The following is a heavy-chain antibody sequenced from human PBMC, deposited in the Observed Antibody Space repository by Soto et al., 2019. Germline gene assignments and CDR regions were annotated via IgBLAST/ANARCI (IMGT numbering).Heavy chain of an antibody. CDR3: ARHQSGIADAMDV. CDR1: GGSFSGYY. J-gene: IGHJ6*02. CDR2: INYSGST. Sequence: PSETLSLTCAVYGGSFSGYYWSWIRQPPGKGLEWIGGINYSGSTNYNPSLKSRVTISVDTSKNQFSLKLSSVTAADTAVYYCARHQSGIADAMDVWGQGTTVTVSS. V-gene: IGHV4-34*01. D-gene: IGHD6-13*01.